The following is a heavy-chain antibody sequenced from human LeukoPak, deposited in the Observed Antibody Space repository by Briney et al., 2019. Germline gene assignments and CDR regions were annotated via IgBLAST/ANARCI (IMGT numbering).Heavy chain of an antibody. CDR3: AAKGNGYTGIYVFAH. CDR1: GFSVSSNY. J-gene: IGHJ4*02. CDR2: FYASGST. Sequence: GGSLRLSCEASGFSVSSNYMSWVRQAPGKGLEWVSVFYASGSTSYTDSVKGRFTISRDISKNSLYLHMNSLRPEDTAVYYCAAKGNGYTGIYVFAHWGQGTLVTVSS. D-gene: IGHD5-12*01. V-gene: IGHV3-66*01.